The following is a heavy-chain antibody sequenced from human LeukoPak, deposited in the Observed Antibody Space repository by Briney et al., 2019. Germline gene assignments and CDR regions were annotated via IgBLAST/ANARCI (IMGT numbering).Heavy chain of an antibody. CDR2: INHSGST. CDR3: ASREIEYYDILTGYYNGYYYYGMDV. CDR1: GGSFSGYY. D-gene: IGHD3-9*01. J-gene: IGHJ6*02. V-gene: IGHV4-34*01. Sequence: SETLSLTCAVYGGSFSGYYWSWIRQPPGKGLEWIGEINHSGSTNYNPSLKSRVTISVDTSKNHFSLKLSSVTAADTAVYYCASREIEYYDILTGYYNGYYYYGMDVWGQGTTVTVSS.